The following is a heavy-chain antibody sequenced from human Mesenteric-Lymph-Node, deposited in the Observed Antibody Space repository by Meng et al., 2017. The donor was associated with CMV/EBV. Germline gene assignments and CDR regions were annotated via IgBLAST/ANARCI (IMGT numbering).Heavy chain of an antibody. CDR1: GFTFSSYA. D-gene: IGHD6-6*01. CDR3: AKARPPPYSSSSEGYFDY. J-gene: IGHJ4*02. Sequence: GGSLRLSCAASGFTFSSYAMSWVRQAPGKGLEWVSAISGSGGSTYYADSVKGRFTISRDNSKNTLYLQLNSLRAEDTAVYYCAKARPPPYSSSSEGYFDYWGQGTLVTVSS. CDR2: ISGSGGST. V-gene: IGHV3-23*01.